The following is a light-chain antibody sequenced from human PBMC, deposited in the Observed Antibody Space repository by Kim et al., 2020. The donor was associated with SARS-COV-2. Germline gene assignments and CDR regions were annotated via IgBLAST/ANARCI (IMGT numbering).Light chain of an antibody. V-gene: IGKV1-16*01. CDR2: VAS. CDR1: QGINNY. J-gene: IGKJ1*01. CDR3: LQYNTYPWT. Sequence: DIQVTQSPSSLSAFVGDRVTITCRASQGINNYLAWFQQKPGKAPKSLIYVASSLHSGVPSRFSGSGSGTDFTLTISSLQPEDFATYYCLQYNTYPWTFGQGTKVDIK.